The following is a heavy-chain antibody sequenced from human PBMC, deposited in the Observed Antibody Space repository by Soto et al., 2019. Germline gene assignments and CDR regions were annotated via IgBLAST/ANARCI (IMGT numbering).Heavy chain of an antibody. V-gene: IGHV1-69*01. J-gene: IGHJ2*01. CDR1: GGTFSSYA. CDR2: IIPIFGTA. Sequence: QVQLVQSGAEVKKPGSSVKVSCKASGGTFSSYAISWVRQAPGQGLEWMGGIIPIFGTANYAQKFQGRVTITAQESTSTAYMELSSLRSEDTAVYYGARGPYCGGDCSSLGVFWYFDLWGRGTLVTVSS. CDR3: ARGPYCGGDCSSLGVFWYFDL. D-gene: IGHD2-21*02.